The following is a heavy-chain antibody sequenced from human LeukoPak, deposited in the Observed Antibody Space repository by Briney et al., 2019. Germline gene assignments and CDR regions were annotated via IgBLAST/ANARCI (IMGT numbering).Heavy chain of an antibody. CDR2: IQYDDSIE. CDR3: AKDQGVVASYDY. CDR1: GFTFSTFG. D-gene: IGHD2-21*01. Sequence: GGSLRLSCAASGFTFSTFGMNWVRQAPDKGLEWVAFIQYDDSIEYYADSVKGRFTISRDNSKNTLYLQMHSLRGDDTAVYYCAKDQGVVASYDYWGHGTLVTVSS. V-gene: IGHV3-30*02. J-gene: IGHJ4*01.